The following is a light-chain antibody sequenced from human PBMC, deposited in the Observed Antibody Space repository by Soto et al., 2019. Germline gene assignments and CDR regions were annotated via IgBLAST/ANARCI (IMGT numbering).Light chain of an antibody. CDR3: SSYTSGSTRVV. J-gene: IGLJ2*01. V-gene: IGLV2-14*03. CDR2: DVS. CDR1: SSDVGGYNY. Sequence: QSALTQPASVSGSPGQSITISCNGTSSDVGGYNYVSWYQQHPGKAPKVMIYDVSKRPSGISNRFSGSKSGNTASLTISGLQIEDEAAYYCSSYTSGSTRVVFGGGTKLTVL.